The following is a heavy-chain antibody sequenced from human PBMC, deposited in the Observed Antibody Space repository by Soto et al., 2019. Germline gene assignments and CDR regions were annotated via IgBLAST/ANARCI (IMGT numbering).Heavy chain of an antibody. J-gene: IGHJ6*02. V-gene: IGHV3-23*01. CDR3: AKDVPSGSYYGDEKYGMDV. CDR1: GFTFSSNA. CDR2: ISGSGGST. D-gene: IGHD1-26*01. Sequence: GGSLRLSCAASGFTFSSNAMSWVRQAPGKGLEWVSAISGSGGSTYYADSVKGRFTISRDNSKNTLYLQMNSLRAEDTAVYYCAKDVPSGSYYGDEKYGMDVWGQGTTVTVSS.